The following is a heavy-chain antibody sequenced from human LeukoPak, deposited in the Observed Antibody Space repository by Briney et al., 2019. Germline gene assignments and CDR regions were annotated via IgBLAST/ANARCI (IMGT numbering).Heavy chain of an antibody. V-gene: IGHV3-23*01. CDR2: ISGSGGST. D-gene: IGHD6-13*01. Sequence: GGSLRLSCAASGFTFSSYWMSWVRQAPGKGLEWVSAISGSGGSTYYADSVKGRFTISRDNSKNTLYLQMNSLRAEDTAVYYCARPGYSSSRYGMDVWGQGTTVTVSS. J-gene: IGHJ6*02. CDR3: ARPGYSSSRYGMDV. CDR1: GFTFSSYW.